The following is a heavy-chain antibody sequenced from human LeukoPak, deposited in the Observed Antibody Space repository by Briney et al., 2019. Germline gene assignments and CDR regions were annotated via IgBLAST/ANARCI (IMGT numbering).Heavy chain of an antibody. CDR3: ASQEFAVGATDY. D-gene: IGHD1-26*01. CDR1: GGSISSYY. J-gene: IGHJ4*02. CDR2: IYHSGST. Sequence: SETLSLTCTVSGGSISSYYWSWIRQPPGKGLEWIGYIYHSGSTYYNPSLKSRVTISVDRSKNQFSLKLSSVTAADTAVYYCASQEFAVGATDYWGQGTLVTVSS. V-gene: IGHV4-59*08.